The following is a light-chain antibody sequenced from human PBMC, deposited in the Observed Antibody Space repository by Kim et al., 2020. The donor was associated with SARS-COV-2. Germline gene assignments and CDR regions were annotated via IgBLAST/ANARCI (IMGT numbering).Light chain of an antibody. J-gene: IGKJ4*01. Sequence: EIVMTQSPATLSVSPGERATLSCRVSQSVSSNLAWYQQKPGQAPRLLIYGASTRATGIPARFSGSGSGTEFTLTISSLQSEDFAVYYCQQYNNWPALTFGGGTKLEI. V-gene: IGKV3-15*01. CDR2: GAS. CDR3: QQYNNWPALT. CDR1: QSVSSN.